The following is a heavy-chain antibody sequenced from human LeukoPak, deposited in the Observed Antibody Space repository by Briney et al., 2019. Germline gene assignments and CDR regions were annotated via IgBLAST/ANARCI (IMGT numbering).Heavy chain of an antibody. CDR1: GGSFRSHY. V-gene: IGHV4-59*11. CDR3: ARNNNLVGATNNDAFDV. Sequence: PSETLSLTCTVSGGSFRSHYWSWIRQPPGKGLEWIAYIYYSGSTSYNSSLKSRVTISVDTSKNQFSLKLRSVTAADTAVYYCARNNNLVGATNNDAFDVWGQRTMVTVSS. CDR2: IYYSGST. D-gene: IGHD1-26*01. J-gene: IGHJ3*01.